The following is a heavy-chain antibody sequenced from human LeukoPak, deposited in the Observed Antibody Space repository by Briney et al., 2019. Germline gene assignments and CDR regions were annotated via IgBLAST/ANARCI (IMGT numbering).Heavy chain of an antibody. CDR3: ARGTTVTTNDAFDI. CDR1: GFTFSSYS. CDR2: ISSSSSYI. Sequence: GSLRLSCAASGFTFSSYSMNWVRQAPGKGLEWVSSISSSSSYIYYADSVKGRFTISRDNAKNSLYLQMNSLRAEDTAVYYCARGTTVTTNDAFDIWGQGTMVTVSS. V-gene: IGHV3-21*01. J-gene: IGHJ3*02. D-gene: IGHD4-17*01.